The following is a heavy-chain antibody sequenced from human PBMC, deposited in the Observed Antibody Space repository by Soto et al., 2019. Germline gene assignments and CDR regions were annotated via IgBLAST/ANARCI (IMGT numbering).Heavy chain of an antibody. CDR3: AVGERFLEWLLR. CDR2: IYYSGST. J-gene: IGHJ4*02. V-gene: IGHV4-31*03. Sequence: QVQLQESGPGLVKPSQTLSLTCTVSGGSISSGGYYWSWIRQHPGKGLEWIGYIYYSGSTYYNQSLKRRVTISVDTSKNQFSLKLSSVTAADTAVYYCAVGERFLEWLLRWGQGTLVTVSS. CDR1: GGSISSGGYY. D-gene: IGHD3-3*01.